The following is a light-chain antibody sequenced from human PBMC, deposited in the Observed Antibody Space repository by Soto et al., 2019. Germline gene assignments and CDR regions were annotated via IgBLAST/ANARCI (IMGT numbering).Light chain of an antibody. Sequence: EIVMTQSPATLSVPPGDRATLSCRASESVRSNLAWYQQKPGQAPRLLLYGASIRAADIPARFSGSGSGTEFTLTISTLQSEDFAVYYCQQYYDWPTITFGQGTRLE. J-gene: IGKJ5*01. CDR2: GAS. CDR1: ESVRSN. V-gene: IGKV3-15*01. CDR3: QQYYDWPTIT.